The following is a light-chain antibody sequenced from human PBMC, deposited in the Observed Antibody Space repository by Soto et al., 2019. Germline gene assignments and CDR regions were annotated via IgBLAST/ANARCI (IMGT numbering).Light chain of an antibody. V-gene: IGKV3-11*01. CDR3: QQRSSWPPVFT. Sequence: EIVLTQSPATLSLSPAERATLSCRARQSISSDSAWYQQKPGQAPRLLIYDASNRATGIPARFSGSGSGTDFTLIISSLEPEDSAIYYCQQRSSWPPVFTCGQGTRLAI. CDR1: QSISSD. J-gene: IGKJ5*01. CDR2: DAS.